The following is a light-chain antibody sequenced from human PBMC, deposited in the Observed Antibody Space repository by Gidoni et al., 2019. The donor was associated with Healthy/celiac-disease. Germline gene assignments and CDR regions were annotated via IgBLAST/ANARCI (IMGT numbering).Light chain of an antibody. Sequence: VLTQSPATLSLSPGGRATLSCRASQSGSSNLAWYQQKPGQAPRLLINGASTRATGIPARCSGSGSGTEYTLTISSLQSEDFAVYYCQQYNNWTPWTFXXXTKVEIK. CDR2: GAS. V-gene: IGKV3-15*01. CDR1: QSGSSN. J-gene: IGKJ1*01. CDR3: QQYNNWTPWT.